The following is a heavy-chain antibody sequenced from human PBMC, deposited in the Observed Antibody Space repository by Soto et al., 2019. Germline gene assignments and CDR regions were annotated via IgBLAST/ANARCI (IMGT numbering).Heavy chain of an antibody. D-gene: IGHD2-15*01. CDR1: GDTFSNYA. J-gene: IGHJ5*02. CDR2: ITPIYGTT. V-gene: IGHV1-69*13. CDR3: ARDLGGCSAGSCRYTWFDP. Sequence: SVKVSCKASGDTFSNYAVSWVRQAPGQGLEWMGGITPIYGTTNYAQRFQDRVTITADESTSTAYMELSSLRSEDTAVYYCARDLGGCSAGSCRYTWFDPCGQGTLVTV.